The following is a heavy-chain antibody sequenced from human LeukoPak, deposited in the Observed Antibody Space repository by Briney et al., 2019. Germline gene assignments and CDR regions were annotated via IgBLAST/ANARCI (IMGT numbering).Heavy chain of an antibody. CDR2: IYHSGSA. V-gene: IGHV4-30-2*01. D-gene: IGHD2-2*01. CDR1: GGSISSGGYY. CDR3: ARDGACSSTSCYLDV. J-gene: IGHJ6*04. Sequence: PSQTLSLTCTVSGGSISSGGYYWSWIRQPPGKGLEWIGYIYHSGSAYYNPSLKSRVTISVDRSKNQFSLKLSSVTAADTAVYYCARDGACSSTSCYLDVWGKGTTVTVSS.